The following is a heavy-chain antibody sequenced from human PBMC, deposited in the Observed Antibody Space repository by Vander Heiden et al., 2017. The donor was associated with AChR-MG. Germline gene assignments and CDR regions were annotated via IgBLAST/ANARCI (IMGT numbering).Heavy chain of an antibody. CDR3: ARDIYRYGGNQPIDY. J-gene: IGHJ4*02. V-gene: IGHV3-43*01. CDR1: GFTFDDYT. Sequence: EVQLVESGGIVVHPGGSLRLSCAASGFTFDDYTIHWVRQPPGKGLEWVSLISWDGGSTYYADAVKGRFTISRDNRKNSRYLQMNSMRNEDTALYYCARDIYRYGGNQPIDYWVQGNLVTVSS. CDR2: ISWDGGST. D-gene: IGHD5-18*01.